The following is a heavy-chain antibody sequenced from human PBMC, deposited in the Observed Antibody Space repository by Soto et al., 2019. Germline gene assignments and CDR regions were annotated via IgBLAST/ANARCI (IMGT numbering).Heavy chain of an antibody. J-gene: IGHJ6*02. CDR2: INHSGST. D-gene: IGHD3-10*01. CDR3: ARAVRPRCFGEGLDV. CDR1: GGSFSGYY. V-gene: IGHV4-34*01. Sequence: PSETLSLTCAVYGGSFSGYYWSWIRQAPGKGLEWIGEINHSGSTNYNPSLKSRVTISVDTSKNQFSLKLSSVTAADTAVYYCARAVRPRCFGEGLDVWGQGPTVTVSS.